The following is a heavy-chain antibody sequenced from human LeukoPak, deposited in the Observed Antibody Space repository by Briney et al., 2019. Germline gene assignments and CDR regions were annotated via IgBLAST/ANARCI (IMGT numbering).Heavy chain of an antibody. CDR2: INSDGSST. V-gene: IGHV3-74*01. CDR3: AKAGYYYGSGSYYKETYYFDY. Sequence: GGSLRLSCTASGFTFGDYAMSWVRQAPGKGLEWVSRINSDGSSTSYADSVKGRFTISRDNAKNTLYLQMNSLRAEDTAVYYCAKAGYYYGSGSYYKETYYFDYWGQGTLVTVSS. CDR1: GFTFGDYA. D-gene: IGHD3-10*01. J-gene: IGHJ4*02.